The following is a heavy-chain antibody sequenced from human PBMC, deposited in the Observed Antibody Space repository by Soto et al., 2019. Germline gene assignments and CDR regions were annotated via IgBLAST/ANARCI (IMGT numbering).Heavy chain of an antibody. CDR2: ISGDGVTT. Sequence: DVQLVESGGDLVQRGGSLRLSCAASGFPFSSYWMHWVRHTPGKGLDWVARISGDGVTTYYADSVTGRFTVSRDNAKNTLSLQISGLRAEDTAVYYCAREYYGVLTGYYTDYWGQGTLVSVSS. CDR1: GFPFSSYW. J-gene: IGHJ4*02. CDR3: AREYYGVLTGYYTDY. D-gene: IGHD3-9*01. V-gene: IGHV3-74*01.